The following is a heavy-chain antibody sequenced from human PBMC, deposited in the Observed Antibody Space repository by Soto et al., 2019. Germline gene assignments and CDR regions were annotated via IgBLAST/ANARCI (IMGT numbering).Heavy chain of an antibody. Sequence: GGSLRLSCAASGFTFSTHWMHWVRQAPGKGLVWVSHINSDGSSTSYADSVKGRFTISRDNSKNTLYLQMNSLRAEDTAVYYCAREYGSGWYEGYFDYWGQGTLVTVSS. CDR3: AREYGSGWYEGYFDY. V-gene: IGHV3-74*01. CDR1: GFTFSTHW. CDR2: INSDGSST. J-gene: IGHJ4*02. D-gene: IGHD6-19*01.